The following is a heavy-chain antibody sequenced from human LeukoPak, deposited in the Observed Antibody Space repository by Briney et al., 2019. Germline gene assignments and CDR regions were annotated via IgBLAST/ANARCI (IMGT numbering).Heavy chain of an antibody. V-gene: IGHV1-46*01. J-gene: IGHJ4*02. CDR3: ASVYCSSTSCYGFDY. Sequence: ASVKVSCKASGYTFTSYYMHWVRQAPEQGLEWMGIINPSGGSTSYAQKFQGRVTMTRDTSTSTVYMELSSLRSEDTAVYYCASVYCSSTSCYGFDYWGQGTLVTVSS. CDR1: GYTFTSYY. D-gene: IGHD2-2*01. CDR2: INPSGGST.